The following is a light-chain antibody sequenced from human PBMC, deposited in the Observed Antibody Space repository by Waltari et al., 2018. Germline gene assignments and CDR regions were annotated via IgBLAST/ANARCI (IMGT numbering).Light chain of an antibody. CDR2: EVS. V-gene: IGLV2-14*01. Sequence: QSALTQPASVSGSLGQSLTISCLGTNNDIGNYNYVSWYQHFPGEAPRLIIYEVSNRPSRISSRFSGSKSGMTASLTISGLQADDEATYYCCSHTNIGTWVFGGGTTLTVL. CDR3: CSHTNIGTWV. J-gene: IGLJ3*02. CDR1: NNDIGNYNY.